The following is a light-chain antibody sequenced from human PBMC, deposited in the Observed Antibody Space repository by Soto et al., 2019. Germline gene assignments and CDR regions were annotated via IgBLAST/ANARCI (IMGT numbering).Light chain of an antibody. J-gene: IGKJ3*01. CDR1: QSISSW. CDR2: KAS. Sequence: DIQMTQSPSTLSASVGDRVTITCRATQSISSWLAWYQKKPGKTPKIRTYKASSLESGVPSRFSGSGSGTEFTLTISSLQPDDFATYYCQQYYSYPFTFGPGTKVDIK. V-gene: IGKV1-5*03. CDR3: QQYYSYPFT.